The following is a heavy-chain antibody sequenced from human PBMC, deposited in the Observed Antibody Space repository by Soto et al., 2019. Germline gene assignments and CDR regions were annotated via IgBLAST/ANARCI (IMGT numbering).Heavy chain of an antibody. CDR3: AKDQQWGSPYYFDY. CDR1: GFTFSSYA. CDR2: ISGSGGST. D-gene: IGHD2-8*01. Sequence: GESLKISCAASGFTFSSYAMSWVRQAPGKGLEWVSAISGSGGSTYYADSVKGRFTISRDNSKNTLYLQMNSLRAEDTAVYYCAKDQQWGSPYYFDYWGQGTLVTVSS. V-gene: IGHV3-23*01. J-gene: IGHJ4*02.